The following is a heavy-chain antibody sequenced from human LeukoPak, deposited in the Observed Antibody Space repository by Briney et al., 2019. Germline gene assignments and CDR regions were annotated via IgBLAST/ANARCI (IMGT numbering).Heavy chain of an antibody. D-gene: IGHD4-17*01. CDR2: INHGGST. V-gene: IGHV4-34*01. CDR1: GGSFSGYY. J-gene: IGHJ4*02. CDR3: ASLGHYGADRDDY. Sequence: PSETLSLTCAVYGGSFSGYYWSWIRQPPGKGLEWIGEINHGGSTNYNPSLKSRVTISVDTSKNQFSLKLSSVTAADTAVYYCASLGHYGADRDDYWGQGTLVTVSS.